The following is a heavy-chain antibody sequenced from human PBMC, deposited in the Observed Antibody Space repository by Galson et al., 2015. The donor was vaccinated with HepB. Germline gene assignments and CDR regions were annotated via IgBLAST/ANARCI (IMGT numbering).Heavy chain of an antibody. V-gene: IGHV1-18*04. D-gene: IGHD3-10*01. CDR1: GYTFTSYG. Sequence: CKASGYTFTSYGISWVRQAPGQGLEWMGWISAYNGNTNYAQKLQGRVTMTTDTSTSTAYMELRSLRSDDTAVYYCARWEYYYGSGSYYNANNWFDPWGQGTLVTVSS. J-gene: IGHJ5*02. CDR3: ARWEYYYGSGSYYNANNWFDP. CDR2: ISAYNGNT.